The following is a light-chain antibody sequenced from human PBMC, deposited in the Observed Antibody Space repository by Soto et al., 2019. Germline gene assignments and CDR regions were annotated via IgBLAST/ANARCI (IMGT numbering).Light chain of an antibody. CDR2: DAS. Sequence: EIVLTQSPATLSLSPGERATLSCRASQSVSSYLAWYQQKPGQDPRLLIYDASNRTIGIPARFRGRGSGRAFTFTFSSLEPEDFAVYYCEEGGNWPRSITFGQGTRLEIK. J-gene: IGKJ5*01. CDR1: QSVSSY. CDR3: EEGGNWPRSIT. V-gene: IGKV3-11*02.